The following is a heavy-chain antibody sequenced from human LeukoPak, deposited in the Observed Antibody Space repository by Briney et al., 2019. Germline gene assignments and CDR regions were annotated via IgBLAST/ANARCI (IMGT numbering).Heavy chain of an antibody. Sequence: GRSLRLSCAASGFTFSSYAMHWVRQAPGKGLEWVAVISYDGSNKYYADSVKGRFTISRDNSKNTLYLQMNSLRAEDTAVYYCARDSGYSSGWYYYYYMDVWGKGTTVTVSS. CDR3: ARDSGYSSGWYYYYYMDV. J-gene: IGHJ6*03. D-gene: IGHD6-19*01. CDR1: GFTFSSYA. CDR2: ISYDGSNK. V-gene: IGHV3-30*04.